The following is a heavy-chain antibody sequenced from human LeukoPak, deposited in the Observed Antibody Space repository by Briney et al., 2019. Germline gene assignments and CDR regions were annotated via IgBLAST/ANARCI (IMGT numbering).Heavy chain of an antibody. V-gene: IGHV3-23*03. Sequence: GGSLRLSCGTSGFTFSSYAMSWVRQAPGKGLEWVSVIYSGGSTYYADSVKGRFTISRDNSKNRLYLQMDSLRGEDTAVYYCAKDRSWHGLEYWGQGALVTVSS. J-gene: IGHJ4*02. D-gene: IGHD3-16*02. CDR3: AKDRSWHGLEY. CDR2: IYSGGST. CDR1: GFTFSSYA.